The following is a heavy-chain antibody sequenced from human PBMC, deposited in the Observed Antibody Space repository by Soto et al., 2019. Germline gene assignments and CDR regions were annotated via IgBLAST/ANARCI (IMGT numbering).Heavy chain of an antibody. CDR1: GFTFSSYA. V-gene: IGHV3-23*01. CDR3: AKGSSEGEWLLDAFDI. D-gene: IGHD3-3*01. J-gene: IGHJ3*02. Sequence: EVQLLESGGGLVQPGGSLRLSCAASGFTFSSYAMSWVRQAPGKGLEWVSAISGSGGSTYYADSVKGRFTISRDNSKNTLYLQMNGLRAEDTAVYYCAKGSSEGEWLLDAFDIWGQGTMVTVSS. CDR2: ISGSGGST.